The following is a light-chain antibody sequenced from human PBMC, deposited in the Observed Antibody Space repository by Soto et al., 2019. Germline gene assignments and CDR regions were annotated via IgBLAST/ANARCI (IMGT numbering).Light chain of an antibody. CDR2: DNN. V-gene: IGLV1-40*01. CDR1: SSNIGAGYH. J-gene: IGLJ1*01. CDR3: QSYDSNLSAYV. Sequence: QSVLTQPPSVSGAPGQRVTISCTGRSSNIGAGYHVRWYQQLPGTAPKLLISDNNNRPSGVPDRFSGSKSGTSASLAITGLQAEDEADYYCQSYDSNLSAYVFGTGTKVTAL.